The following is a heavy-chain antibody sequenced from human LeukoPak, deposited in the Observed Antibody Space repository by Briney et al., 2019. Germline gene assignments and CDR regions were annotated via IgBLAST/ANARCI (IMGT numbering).Heavy chain of an antibody. V-gene: IGHV1-2*02. CDR1: GYTFTGYY. CDR2: INPNSGGT. J-gene: IGHJ6*02. D-gene: IGHD3-10*01. CDR3: ARRPSGRDYYYGMDV. Sequence: ASVKVSCKASGYTFTGYYMHWVRQAPGQGLEWMGWINPNSGGTNYAQKFQGRVTMTRDTSISTAYMELSRLRSDDTAVYYCARRPSGRDYYYGMDVWGHGTTVTVSS.